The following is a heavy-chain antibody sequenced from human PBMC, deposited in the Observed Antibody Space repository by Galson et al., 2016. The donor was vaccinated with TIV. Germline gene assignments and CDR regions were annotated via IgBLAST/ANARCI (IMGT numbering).Heavy chain of an antibody. CDR3: ARGMLAYYRDHNWVDP. CDR1: GYIFISYW. D-gene: IGHD3-10*01. V-gene: IGHV5-51*01. Sequence: QSGAEVKRPGESLRISCKTSGYIFISYWIAWVRQMPGKGLEWMGAIYPGDSDIRYSPSFQGQVTISADRSINTAYLQWSSLKTSGTAMYYCARGMLAYYRDHNWVDPWGQGTLVTVPS. CDR2: IYPGDSDI. J-gene: IGHJ5*02.